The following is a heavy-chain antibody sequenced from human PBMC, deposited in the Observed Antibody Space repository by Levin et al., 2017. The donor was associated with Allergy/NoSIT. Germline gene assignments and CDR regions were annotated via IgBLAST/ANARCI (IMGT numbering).Heavy chain of an antibody. CDR1: GGSVSSGSYY. CDR2: IYYSGST. D-gene: IGHD3-9*01. J-gene: IGHJ4*02. V-gene: IGHV4-61*01. CDR3: ARDPGILTGYPRFDY. Sequence: PSETLSLTCTVSGGSVSSGSYYWSWIRQPPGKGLEWIGYIYYSGSTNYNPSLKSRVTISVDTSKNQFSLKLSSVTAADTAVYYCARDPGILTGYPRFDYWGQGTLVTVSS.